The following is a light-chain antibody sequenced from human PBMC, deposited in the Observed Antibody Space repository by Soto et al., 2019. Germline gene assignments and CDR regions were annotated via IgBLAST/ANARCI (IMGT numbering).Light chain of an antibody. CDR3: QQCYNWPQWT. CDR2: DAS. V-gene: IGKV3-11*01. J-gene: IGKJ1*01. CDR1: QSVGTF. Sequence: EIVLTHSPATLSLSPGEIATLSFRAIQSVGTFFAWYQQKPGQAPSLLIYDASNRATGIPARFSGSGSGTDFTLTISSLEPEDFAVYYCQQCYNWPQWTFGQGTKVYI.